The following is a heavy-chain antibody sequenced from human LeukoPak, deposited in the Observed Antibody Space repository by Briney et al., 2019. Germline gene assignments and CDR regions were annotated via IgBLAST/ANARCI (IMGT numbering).Heavy chain of an antibody. CDR1: GYTFTSYG. J-gene: IGHJ6*03. CDR3: AGSSTDYYYYYMDA. D-gene: IGHD2-2*01. V-gene: IGHV1-18*01. CDR2: ISAYNGNT. Sequence: GSVKVSCKDSGYTFTSYGISWVRQAPGEGLEWMGWISAYNGNTNYAQKLQGRVTMTTDTSTSTAYMELRSLRSDDTAVYYCAGSSTDYYYYYMDAWGKGTTVTVSS.